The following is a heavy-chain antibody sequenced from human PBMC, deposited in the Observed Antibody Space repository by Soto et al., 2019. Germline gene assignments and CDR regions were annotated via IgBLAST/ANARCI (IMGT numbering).Heavy chain of an antibody. D-gene: IGHD1-26*01. Sequence: QVQLVESGGGVVQPGRSLRLSCAASGFTFSSYGMHWVRQAPGKGLEWVAVISYDGSNKYYADSVKGRFTISRDNSKNTLYLQMNSLRAEDTAVYYCAKEEGDSGSFDYWGQGTLVTVSS. V-gene: IGHV3-30*18. CDR2: ISYDGSNK. J-gene: IGHJ4*02. CDR3: AKEEGDSGSFDY. CDR1: GFTFSSYG.